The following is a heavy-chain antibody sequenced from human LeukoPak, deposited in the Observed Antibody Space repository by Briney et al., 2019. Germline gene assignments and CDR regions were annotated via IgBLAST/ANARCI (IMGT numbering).Heavy chain of an antibody. D-gene: IGHD6-13*01. CDR1: GYSISSGYH. CDR2: VYYTGST. CDR3: ARISSSNWYNERGAFDV. V-gene: IGHV4-61*01. J-gene: IGHJ3*01. Sequence: SETLSLTCTVSGYSISSGYHWSWVRQPPGKGLEWIGFVYYTGSTNYSPSLKSRVTISVDTSKNQFSLKLRSVTAADTAVYYCARISSSNWYNERGAFDVWGQGTMVTVSS.